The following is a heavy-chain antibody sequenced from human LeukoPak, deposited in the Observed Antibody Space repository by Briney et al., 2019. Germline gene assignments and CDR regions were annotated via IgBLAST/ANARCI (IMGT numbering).Heavy chain of an antibody. CDR1: GYXFTSYW. CDR2: IYPGDSDT. J-gene: IGHJ4*02. V-gene: IGHV5-51*01. Sequence: GESLKISCKGSGYXFTSYWISWVRQMPGKGLEWMGSIYPGDSDTRYSPSFQGQVTISADKSISTAYLQWSSLKASDTAMYYCARAYYYYYDSSGYPDYWGQGTLVTVSS. D-gene: IGHD3-22*01. CDR3: ARAYYYYYDSSGYPDY.